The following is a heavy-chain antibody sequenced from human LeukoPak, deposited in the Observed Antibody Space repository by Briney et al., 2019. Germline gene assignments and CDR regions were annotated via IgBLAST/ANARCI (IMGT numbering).Heavy chain of an antibody. Sequence: SETLSLTCAVYGGSFSGYYWSWIRQPPGKGLEWIGEINHSGSTNYNPSLKSRVTISVDTSKNQFSLKLSSVTAADTAVYYRARELRSRYYGSGSYYRYYYMDVWGKGTTVTVSS. CDR2: INHSGST. CDR1: GGSFSGYY. J-gene: IGHJ6*03. CDR3: ARELRSRYYGSGSYYRYYYMDV. D-gene: IGHD3-10*01. V-gene: IGHV4-34*01.